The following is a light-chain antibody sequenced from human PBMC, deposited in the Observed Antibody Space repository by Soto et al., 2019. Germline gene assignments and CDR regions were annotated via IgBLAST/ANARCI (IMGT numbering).Light chain of an antibody. CDR2: LAS. V-gene: IGKV1-39*01. CDR3: QQSYSTPYT. J-gene: IGKJ2*01. CDR1: QSISSS. Sequence: DIQMTQSPSSLSASVGDRVTITCRASQSISSSLSWYQQRPGKAHNLLIYLASSLQSGVPSRFSGSGSGTDFTLTISSLQFEDFATYYCQQSYSTPYTFGQGTKLEIK.